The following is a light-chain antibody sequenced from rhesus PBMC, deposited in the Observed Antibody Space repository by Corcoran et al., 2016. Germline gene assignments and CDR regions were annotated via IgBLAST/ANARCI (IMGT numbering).Light chain of an antibody. J-gene: IGKJ2*01. Sequence: DIQMTQSPSSLSASVGDRVTITCRASENVDNYLHWYKQKPGKAPKCLIYAASSLQMGVQSSVRGSGSGTDYTFTISSLQPEDVASYYCQHSYGTPFSFGQGTRVEIE. CDR1: ENVDNY. V-gene: IGKV1-74*01. CDR3: QHSYGTPFS. CDR2: AAS.